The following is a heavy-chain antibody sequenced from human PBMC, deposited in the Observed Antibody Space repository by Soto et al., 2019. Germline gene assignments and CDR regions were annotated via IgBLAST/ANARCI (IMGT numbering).Heavy chain of an antibody. V-gene: IGHV3-33*01. CDR1: GFTFSSYG. CDR2: IWYDGGNK. D-gene: IGHD1-26*01. CDR3: VRDAVVGATKGGNYWFDS. J-gene: IGHJ5*01. Sequence: QVQLVESGGGVVQPGRSLRLSCAASGFTFSSYGMNWVRQAPGKGLECVAVIWYDGGNKFYADSVKGRFTISRDQSNNTVHLQMNSLRGEDTAVYYCVRDAVVGATKGGNYWFDSWGQGTLVTVSS.